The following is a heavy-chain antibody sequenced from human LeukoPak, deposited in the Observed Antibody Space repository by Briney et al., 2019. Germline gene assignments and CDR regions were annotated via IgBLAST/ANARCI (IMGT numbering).Heavy chain of an antibody. CDR1: GGSISSYY. J-gene: IGHJ1*01. CDR3: ARDAGYYYDSSGYSITAEYFQH. CDR2: IYTSGST. V-gene: IGHV4-4*07. D-gene: IGHD3-22*01. Sequence: SETLSLTCTVSGGSISSYYLSWIRQPAGKGLEWIGRIYTSGSTNYNPSLKSRVTISVDTSKNQFSLKLSSVTAADTAVYYCARDAGYYYDSSGYSITAEYFQHWGQGTLVTVSS.